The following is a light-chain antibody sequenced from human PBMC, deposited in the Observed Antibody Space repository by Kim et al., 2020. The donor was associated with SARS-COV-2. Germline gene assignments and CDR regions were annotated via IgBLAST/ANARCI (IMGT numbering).Light chain of an antibody. CDR2: DAS. V-gene: IGKV3-15*01. CDR1: QSVTTN. CDR3: QQYHSWPPMYT. J-gene: IGKJ2*01. Sequence: SPGERATRSCRASQSVTTNLVWYQQKTGQAPRLLIYDASTRATGVPARFSGSGSGTDFTLTINGLQSEDFAVYYCQQYHSWPPMYTFGQGTKLEIK.